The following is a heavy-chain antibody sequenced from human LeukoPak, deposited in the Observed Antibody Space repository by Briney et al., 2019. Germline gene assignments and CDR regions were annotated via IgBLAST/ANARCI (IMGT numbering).Heavy chain of an antibody. CDR3: ARDSPGYLAYDS. CDR2: IKEDGSAT. Sequence: GGSLRLSCAASGFTFSSYSMNWVRQAPGKRPGWVANIKEDGSATYYVDCVKGRFTISRENAKKSLYLQMNSLRAEDTAVYYCARDSPGYLAYDSWGQGTLVTVSS. D-gene: IGHD1-1*01. CDR1: GFTFSSYS. V-gene: IGHV3-7*04. J-gene: IGHJ4*02.